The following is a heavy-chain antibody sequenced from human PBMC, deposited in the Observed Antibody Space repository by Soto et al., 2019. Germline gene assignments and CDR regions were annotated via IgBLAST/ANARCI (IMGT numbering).Heavy chain of an antibody. J-gene: IGHJ5*02. Sequence: PSETLSLTCTVSGGSISSGDYYWSWIRQPPGKGLEWIGYIYYSGSTYYNPSLKSRVTISVDTSKNQFSLKLSSVTAADTAVYYCARSPVVVVAAITNWFDPWGQGTLVTVSS. CDR2: IYYSGST. CDR1: GGSISSGDYY. V-gene: IGHV4-30-4*01. D-gene: IGHD2-15*01. CDR3: ARSPVVVVAAITNWFDP.